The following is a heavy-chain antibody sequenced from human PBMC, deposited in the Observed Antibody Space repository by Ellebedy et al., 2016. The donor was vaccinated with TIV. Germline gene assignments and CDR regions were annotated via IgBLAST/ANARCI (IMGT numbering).Heavy chain of an antibody. V-gene: IGHV3-7*01. D-gene: IGHD4-17*01. Sequence: PGGSLRLSCAASGFTFSRFWMAWVRQAPGKGLEWVANIKQDGTEKYYVDSAKGRFTISRDNAKNSLYLQMNSLRAEDTAVYYCARVTTLATGTGYYFDYWGQGTLVTVSS. J-gene: IGHJ4*02. CDR1: GFTFSRFW. CDR2: IKQDGTEK. CDR3: ARVTTLATGTGYYFDY.